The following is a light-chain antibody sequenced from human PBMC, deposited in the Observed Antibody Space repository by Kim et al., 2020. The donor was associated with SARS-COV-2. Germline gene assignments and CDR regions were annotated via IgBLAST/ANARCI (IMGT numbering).Light chain of an antibody. CDR3: TSYRSSGYV. Sequence: QSALTQPASVSGSPGQSITISCTGTSSDVGGYNYVSWYQQYPGKAPKLMMYDVFKRPSGVSNRFSGSKSGNTASLTISGLQAEDEADYYCTSYRSSGYVFGTGTKVTVL. V-gene: IGLV2-14*03. CDR1: SSDVGGYNY. J-gene: IGLJ1*01. CDR2: DVF.